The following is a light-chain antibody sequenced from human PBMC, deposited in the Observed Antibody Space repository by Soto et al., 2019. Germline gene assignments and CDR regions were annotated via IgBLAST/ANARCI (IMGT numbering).Light chain of an antibody. Sequence: EIVMTQSPATLSVSPGERATLSCRASQSVSNNLAWYQQKPGQAPKLLIYGASTRATGIPARFSGSGSGTEFTLTISSLQSEDFTVYYCQQYNNWPPYTFGQGTKLEIK. V-gene: IGKV3-15*01. CDR2: GAS. J-gene: IGKJ2*01. CDR3: QQYNNWPPYT. CDR1: QSVSNN.